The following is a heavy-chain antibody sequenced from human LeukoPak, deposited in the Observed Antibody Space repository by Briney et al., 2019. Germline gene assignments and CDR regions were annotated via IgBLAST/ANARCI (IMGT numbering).Heavy chain of an antibody. CDR1: GFTFSNYE. CDR2: ISSSGSTI. CDR3: ARLDYYGSGSYFDY. D-gene: IGHD3-10*01. Sequence: PGGSLRLSCAASGFTFSNYEMNWVRQAPGKGLEWVSYISSSGSTIYYADSVKGRFTISRDNARNSLYLQMNSLRAEDTAVYYCARLDYYGSGSYFDYWGQGTLVTVSS. J-gene: IGHJ4*02. V-gene: IGHV3-48*03.